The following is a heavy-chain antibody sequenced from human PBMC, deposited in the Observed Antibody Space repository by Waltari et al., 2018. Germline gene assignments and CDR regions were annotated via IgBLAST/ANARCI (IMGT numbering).Heavy chain of an antibody. CDR1: GFTFSNYG. J-gene: IGHJ4*02. D-gene: IGHD3-16*01. Sequence: ELQLVQSGGGLVKPGGSLRLSCAASGFTFSNYGMNWVRQDPGQGLEWGSSITSSGNYINYADSVKGRFTISRDNAKNSLFLQMDSLRVEDTAVYYCAKRSGGVFHYFDYWGQGTLVTVSS. V-gene: IGHV3-21*01. CDR3: AKRSGGVFHYFDY. CDR2: ITSSGNYI.